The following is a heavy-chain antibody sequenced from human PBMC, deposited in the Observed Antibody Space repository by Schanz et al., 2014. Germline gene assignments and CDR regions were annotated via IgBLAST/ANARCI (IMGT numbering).Heavy chain of an antibody. CDR2: ISYDGNNQ. J-gene: IGHJ4*02. D-gene: IGHD3-10*01. V-gene: IGHV3-30*04. CDR3: ARGVRVRGIIIDY. Sequence: QVQLVESGGGLVKPGGSLRLSCAASGFPFRSYVMHWVRQAPGKGLEWVAFISYDGNNQYYADSLKGRFTISRDNAKNSVYLQMNSLRAEDTAEYYCARGVRVRGIIIDYWGPGTLVTVSS. CDR1: GFPFRSYV.